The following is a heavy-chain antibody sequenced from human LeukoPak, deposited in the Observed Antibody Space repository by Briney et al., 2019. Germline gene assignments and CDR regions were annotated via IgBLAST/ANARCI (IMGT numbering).Heavy chain of an antibody. CDR1: GFTFSSYG. V-gene: IGHV3-30*03. CDR2: ISYDGSNK. Sequence: GGSLRLSCAASGFTFSSYGMHWVRQAPGKGLEWVAVISYDGSNKYYADSVKGRFTISRDNSKNTLYLQMNSLRAEDTAVYYCARDSTGTEGLDYWGQGTLVTVSS. CDR3: ARDSTGTEGLDY. D-gene: IGHD1-1*01. J-gene: IGHJ4*02.